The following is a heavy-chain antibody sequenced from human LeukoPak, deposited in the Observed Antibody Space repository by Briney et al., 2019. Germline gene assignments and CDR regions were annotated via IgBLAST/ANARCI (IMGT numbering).Heavy chain of an antibody. CDR3: AKDPPLVY. CDR2: ISGSGGRT. V-gene: IGHV3-23*01. J-gene: IGHJ4*02. Sequence: PGXGLDGGSAISGSGGRTYYADSVKGRFTISRDNSKNTLYLQMNSLRAEDTAVYYCAKDPPLVYWGQGTLVTVSS.